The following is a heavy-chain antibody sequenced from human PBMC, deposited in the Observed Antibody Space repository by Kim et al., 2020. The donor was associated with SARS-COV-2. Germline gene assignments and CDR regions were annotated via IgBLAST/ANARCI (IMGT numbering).Heavy chain of an antibody. V-gene: IGHV3-30-3*01. CDR1: GFTFSSYA. CDR2: ISYDGSNK. Sequence: GGSLRLSCAASGFTFSSYAMHWVRQAPGKGLEWVAVISYDGSNKYYADSVKGRFTISRDNSKNTLYLQMNSLRAEDTAVYYCARDSSSYSGYDGFGDWGHGTLVTVSS. CDR3: ARDSSSYSGYDGFGD. D-gene: IGHD5-12*01. J-gene: IGHJ4*01.